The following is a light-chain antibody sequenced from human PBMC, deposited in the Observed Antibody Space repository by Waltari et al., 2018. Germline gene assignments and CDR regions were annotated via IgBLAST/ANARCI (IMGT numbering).Light chain of an antibody. J-gene: IGLJ3*02. V-gene: IGLV4-69*01. CDR2: VNSDGSH. Sequence: QLVLTQSPSASASLGASVKLTCTLISGPSTNIIAWLQQQPEKGPRYLMNVNSDGSHNKGVGIPGRFSCSSSGAERYLTISSLQSEDEADYYCQTGGHGTWVFGGGTRLTVL. CDR3: QTGGHGTWV. CDR1: SGPSTNI.